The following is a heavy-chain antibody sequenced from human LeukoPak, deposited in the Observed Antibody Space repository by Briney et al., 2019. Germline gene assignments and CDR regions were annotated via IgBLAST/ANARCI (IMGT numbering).Heavy chain of an antibody. CDR2: ISYVGSNK. J-gene: IGHJ4*02. D-gene: IGHD2-2*01. V-gene: IGHV3-30-3*01. CDR3: ARDRCSSTSCYPYPIPDY. Sequence: GGSLRLSCAASGFTFSSYAMHWVRQAPGRGLEWVAVISYVGSNKYYADSVKDRITTSRDNSKNTLYLQMSSLRPEDTAIYYCARDRCSSTSCYPYPIPDYWGQGTLVTVSS. CDR1: GFTFSSYA.